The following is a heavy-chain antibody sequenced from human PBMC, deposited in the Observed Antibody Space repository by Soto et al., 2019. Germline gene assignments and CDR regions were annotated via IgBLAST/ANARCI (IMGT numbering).Heavy chain of an antibody. J-gene: IGHJ4*02. V-gene: IGHV3-23*01. CDR2: ISGSDGKT. CDR3: ARWSYLDY. CDR1: GFSFGSYA. Sequence: GGYLRLSCAASGFSFGSYALSWVRQAPGKGLEWVSTISGSDGKTFYADSVKGRFSISRDTSQSTLYLQMNSLRADDTAMYYCARWSYLDYWGQGTRVTVSS. D-gene: IGHD3-3*01.